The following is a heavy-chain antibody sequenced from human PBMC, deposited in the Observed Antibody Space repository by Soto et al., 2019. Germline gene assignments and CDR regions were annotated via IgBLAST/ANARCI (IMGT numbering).Heavy chain of an antibody. Sequence: QVQLQESGPGLVKPSQTLSLTCTVSGGSISSGGYYWSWIRQHPGKGLEWIGYIYYSGSTYYNPSLKSRVTLAVDTSKNQCSLKLRSVTAADTAVYYCARGPSGSYLEYFDYWGQGTLVTVSS. CDR1: GGSISSGGYY. CDR3: ARGPSGSYLEYFDY. CDR2: IYYSGST. J-gene: IGHJ4*02. D-gene: IGHD1-26*01. V-gene: IGHV4-31*03.